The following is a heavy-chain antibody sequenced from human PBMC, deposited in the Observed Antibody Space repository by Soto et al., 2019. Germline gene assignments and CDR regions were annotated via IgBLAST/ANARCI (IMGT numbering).Heavy chain of an antibody. V-gene: IGHV3-53*01. J-gene: IGHJ6*02. CDR1: GFTVSSNY. Sequence: GGSLRLSCAASGFTVSSNYMSWVRQAPGKGLEWVSVIYSGGSTYYADSVKGRFTISRDNSKNTLYLQMNSLRAEDTAVYYCARGLRYYYYGMDVWGQGTTVTVSS. CDR3: ARGLRYYYYGMDV. CDR2: IYSGGST. D-gene: IGHD5-12*01.